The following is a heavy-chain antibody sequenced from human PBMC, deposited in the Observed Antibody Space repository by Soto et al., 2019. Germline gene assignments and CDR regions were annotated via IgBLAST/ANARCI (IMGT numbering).Heavy chain of an antibody. Sequence: VQLVESGGGVVQPGRSLRLSCAASGFTFSDYAMHWVRQAPGKGLEWVAVVSHDGRNTHYADSVKGRFTISRDSSKTTVSLEMTSLRAESTAFYYCAKGGRQWLVTSDFNYWGQGALVTVSS. V-gene: IGHV3-30*18. CDR1: GFTFSDYA. CDR2: VSHDGRNT. CDR3: AKGGRQWLVTSDFNY. J-gene: IGHJ4*02. D-gene: IGHD6-19*01.